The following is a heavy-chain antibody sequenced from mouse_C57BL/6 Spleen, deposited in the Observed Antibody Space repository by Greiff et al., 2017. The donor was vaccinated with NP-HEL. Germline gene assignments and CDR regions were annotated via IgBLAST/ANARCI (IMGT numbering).Heavy chain of an antibody. CDR2: IRNKANNHAT. V-gene: IGHV6-6*01. CDR3: TRREFLVLAWFAY. CDR1: GFTFSDAW. D-gene: IGHD1-1*02. J-gene: IGHJ3*01. Sequence: EVKLVESGGGLVQPGGSMKLSCAASGFTFSDAWMDWVRQSPEKGLEWVAEIRNKANNHATYYAESVKGRFTISRDDSKSSVYLQMNSLRAEDTGIYYCTRREFLVLAWFAYWGQGTLVTVSA.